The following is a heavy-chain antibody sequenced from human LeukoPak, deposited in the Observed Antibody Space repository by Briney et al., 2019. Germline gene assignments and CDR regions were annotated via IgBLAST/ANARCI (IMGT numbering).Heavy chain of an antibody. CDR3: ARDLTGQLLSS. Sequence: ASVKVSCKASGYTFTGYYMHWVRQAPGQGLEWMGWINPNSGGTNYAQKFQGRVTITADKSTSTAYMELSSLRSEDTAVYYCARDLTGQLLSSWGQGTLVTVSS. CDR2: INPNSGGT. V-gene: IGHV1-2*02. J-gene: IGHJ4*02. CDR1: GYTFTGYY. D-gene: IGHD2-2*01.